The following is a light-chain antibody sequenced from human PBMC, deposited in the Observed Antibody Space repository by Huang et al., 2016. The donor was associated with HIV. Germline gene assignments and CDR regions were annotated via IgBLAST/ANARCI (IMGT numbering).Light chain of an antibody. CDR1: QSVSSN. CDR3: QQYNNWPLYT. CDR2: GAS. Sequence: EIVMTQSPATLSVSPGERATPSCRASQSVSSNLAWYQQKPGQAPRLLIYGASTRATGIPARFIGSGSGTEFTLTISSLQSEDFAVYYCQQYNNWPLYTFGQGTKLEIK. J-gene: IGKJ2*01. V-gene: IGKV3-15*01.